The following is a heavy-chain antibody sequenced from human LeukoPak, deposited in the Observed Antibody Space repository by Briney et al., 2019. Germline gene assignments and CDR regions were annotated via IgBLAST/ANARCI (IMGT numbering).Heavy chain of an antibody. V-gene: IGHV1-18*01. CDR1: GYTFTSYG. D-gene: IGHD3-3*01. J-gene: IGHJ5*02. Sequence: GASVKVSCKASGYTFTSYGINWVRQAPGQGLEWMGWISAYNGNTNYAQKLQGRVTMTTDTSTSTAYMELRSLRSDDTAVYYCARDGGVLRFLEWLSWFDPWGQGTLVTVSS. CDR2: ISAYNGNT. CDR3: ARDGGVLRFLEWLSWFDP.